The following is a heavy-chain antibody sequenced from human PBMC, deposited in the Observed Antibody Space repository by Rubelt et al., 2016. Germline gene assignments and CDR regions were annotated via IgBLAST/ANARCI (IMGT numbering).Heavy chain of an antibody. Sequence: EVKPLESGGGLEQPGGSLRLSCAASGFTLSTYWMSWVRQAPGKGLEWVANIRQDGSDEYYADSVKGRFTISRDNAKNSLYLQMNSLRAEDTAVYYCARDLSIAAGPFDYWGQGTLVTVSS. J-gene: IGHJ4*02. CDR2: IRQDGSDE. CDR3: ARDLSIAAGPFDY. CDR1: GFTLSTYW. V-gene: IGHV3-7*01. D-gene: IGHD6-13*01.